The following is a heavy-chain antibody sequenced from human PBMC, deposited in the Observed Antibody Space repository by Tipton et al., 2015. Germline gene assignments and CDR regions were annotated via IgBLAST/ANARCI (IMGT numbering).Heavy chain of an antibody. D-gene: IGHD6-13*01. CDR3: ARGSRNWSMYTSFDP. J-gene: IGHJ5*02. CDR1: GGIFSTYA. CDR2: LIPIFATA. Sequence: QVQLVQSGAEVKKPGSSVKVSCKASGGIFSTYAINWVRQAPGQGLEWMGGLIPIFATADYAQKFQGRVTITADESTSTAYMELSSLTSEDTAVYYCARGSRNWSMYTSFDPWGQGTLVTVSS. V-gene: IGHV1-69*01.